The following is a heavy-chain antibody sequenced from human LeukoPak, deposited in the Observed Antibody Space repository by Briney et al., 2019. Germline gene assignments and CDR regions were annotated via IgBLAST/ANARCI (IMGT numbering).Heavy chain of an antibody. Sequence: SETLSLTCTVSGGSISSYYWSWIRQPPGKGLEWIGYIYYSGSTNYNPPLKSRVTISVDTSKNQFSLKLSSVTAADTAVYYCATGLYSVVPAAYDAFDIWGQGTMVTVSS. V-gene: IGHV4-59*01. CDR1: GGSISSYY. D-gene: IGHD2-2*01. CDR2: IYYSGST. CDR3: ATGLYSVVPAAYDAFDI. J-gene: IGHJ3*02.